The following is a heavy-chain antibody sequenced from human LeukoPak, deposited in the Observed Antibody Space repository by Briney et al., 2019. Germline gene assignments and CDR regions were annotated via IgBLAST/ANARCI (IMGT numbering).Heavy chain of an antibody. CDR2: INPNSGGT. Sequence: ASVKVSCKASGYTFTGYYMHWVRQAPGQGLEWMGWINPNSGGTNYAQKFQGRVTMTRDTSISTAYTELSRLRSDDTAVYYCARVRGSSWLYDYWGQGTLVTVSS. D-gene: IGHD6-13*01. CDR1: GYTFTGYY. V-gene: IGHV1-2*02. J-gene: IGHJ4*02. CDR3: ARVRGSSWLYDY.